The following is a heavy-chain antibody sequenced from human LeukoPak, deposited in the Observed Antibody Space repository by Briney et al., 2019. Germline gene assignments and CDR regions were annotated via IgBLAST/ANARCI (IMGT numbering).Heavy chain of an antibody. CDR1: GGSFGGYY. D-gene: IGHD3-10*01. Sequence: SETLSLTCAVYGGSFGGYYWSWIRQPPGKGLEWIGEINHSGSTNYNPSLKSRVTISVDTSKNQFSLKLSSVTAADTAVYYCAIIYYGSGSYVDYWGQGTLVTVSS. CDR3: AIIYYGSGSYVDY. J-gene: IGHJ4*02. V-gene: IGHV4-34*01. CDR2: INHSGST.